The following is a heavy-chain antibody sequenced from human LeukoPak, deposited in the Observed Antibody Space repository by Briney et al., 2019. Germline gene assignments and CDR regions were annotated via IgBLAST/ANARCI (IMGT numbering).Heavy chain of an antibody. CDR3: ARDGPIYGGNSDYYYYMDV. J-gene: IGHJ6*03. D-gene: IGHD4-23*01. V-gene: IGHV1-46*01. CDR2: INPSGGST. CDR1: GYTFTIYY. Sequence: ASVTVSFTASGYTFTIYYMHWVRQAPGQGLEWMGVINPSGGSTSYAQKFQGRVTMTRDTSTSTVYMELSSLRSEDTAVYYCARDGPIYGGNSDYYYYMDVWGKGTTVTVSS.